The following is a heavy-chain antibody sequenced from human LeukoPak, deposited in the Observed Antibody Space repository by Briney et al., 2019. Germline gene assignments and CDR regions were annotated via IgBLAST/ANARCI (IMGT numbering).Heavy chain of an antibody. J-gene: IGHJ4*02. CDR3: ARKKDLYYYGSGSYSGYYFDY. Sequence: PSQTLSLTCAVSGGSISNGGYSWSWIRQPPGKGLEWIGTFYHSGGTYYKPSLKSRVILSVDRSKNQFSLKLSSVTAADTAVYYCARKKDLYYYGSGSYSGYYFDYWGQGTLVTVSS. CDR1: GGSISNGGYS. CDR2: FYHSGGT. V-gene: IGHV4-30-2*02. D-gene: IGHD3-10*01.